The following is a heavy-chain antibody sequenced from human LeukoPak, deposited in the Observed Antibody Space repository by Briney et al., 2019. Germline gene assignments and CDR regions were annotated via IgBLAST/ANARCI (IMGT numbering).Heavy chain of an antibody. CDR2: IYYSGST. CDR3: ARRVIAAAMIP. Sequence: SETLSHTCTVSGGSISSSSYYWGWIRQPPGKGLEWIGSIYYSGSTYYNPSLKSRVTISVDTSKNQFSLKLSSVTAADTAVYYCARRVIAAAMIPWGQGTLVTVSS. CDR1: GGSISSSSYY. J-gene: IGHJ4*02. D-gene: IGHD6-13*01. V-gene: IGHV4-39*01.